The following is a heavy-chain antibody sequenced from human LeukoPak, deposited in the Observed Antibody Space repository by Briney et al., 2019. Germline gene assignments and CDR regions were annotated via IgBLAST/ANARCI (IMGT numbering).Heavy chain of an antibody. Sequence: SETLSLTCTVSGVSISSSSYYWGWIRQPPGKGLEWIGSIYSSGSTYYNPSLKSRVTISVDTSKNQFNLKLSSVTAADTAVYYCAKEGTYTYGASDFDYWGQGTLVTVSS. J-gene: IGHJ4*02. CDR3: AKEGTYTYGASDFDY. CDR2: IYSSGST. CDR1: GVSISSSSYY. D-gene: IGHD4/OR15-4a*01. V-gene: IGHV4-39*06.